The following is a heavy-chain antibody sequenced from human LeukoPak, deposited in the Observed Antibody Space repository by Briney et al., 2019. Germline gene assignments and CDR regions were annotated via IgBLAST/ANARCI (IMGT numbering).Heavy chain of an antibody. CDR2: ISSSGSTI. Sequence: GGSLRLSCAASGFTFSSYAMHWVRQAPGKGLEWVSYISSSGSTIYYADSVKGRFTISRDNAKNSLYLQMNSLRDEDTAVYYCARDYSVTIDYWGQGTLVTVSS. CDR3: ARDYSVTIDY. V-gene: IGHV3-48*02. CDR1: GFTFSSYA. D-gene: IGHD3-10*01. J-gene: IGHJ4*02.